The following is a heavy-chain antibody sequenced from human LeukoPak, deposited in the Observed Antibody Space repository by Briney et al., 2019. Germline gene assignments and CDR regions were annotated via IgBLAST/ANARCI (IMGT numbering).Heavy chain of an antibody. V-gene: IGHV3-48*03. Sequence: PGGSLRLSCAASGFTFSSYEMNWVRQAPGKGLEWVSYISSSGSTIYYADSVKGRFTISRDNAKNSLYLQMNSLRAEDTAVYYCASPRGYGYYFDYWGQGTLVTVSS. J-gene: IGHJ4*02. CDR3: ASPRGYGYYFDY. CDR1: GFTFSSYE. D-gene: IGHD5-12*01. CDR2: ISSSGSTI.